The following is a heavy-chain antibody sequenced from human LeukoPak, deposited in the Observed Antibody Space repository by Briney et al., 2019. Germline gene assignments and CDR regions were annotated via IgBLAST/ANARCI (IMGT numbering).Heavy chain of an antibody. Sequence: GGSLRLSCTASGFPFGGYAMSWVRQAPGKGLEWVSSISGGSEDTYHADSVKGQFTISRDNSKSALYLQMDSLRADDTAVYYCARTIAQYSNSWLYFYHGLDVWGQGTTVTVSS. V-gene: IGHV3-23*01. CDR1: GFPFGGYA. CDR2: ISGGSEDT. J-gene: IGHJ6*02. CDR3: ARTIAQYSNSWLYFYHGLDV. D-gene: IGHD6-13*01.